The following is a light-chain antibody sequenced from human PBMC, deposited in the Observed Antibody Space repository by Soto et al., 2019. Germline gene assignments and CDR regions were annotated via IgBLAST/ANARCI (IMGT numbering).Light chain of an antibody. J-gene: IGKJ1*01. CDR3: QQYNSYSGT. V-gene: IGKV3-20*01. Sequence: EIVLTHSPGTLSLSPCDRVALSGSASQSVSSNYLAWYQQKPGQAPRLLIYLASTRAPGIPARFSGSGSGTDFTLTISSLQPDDFATYYCQQYNSYSGTFGQGTKVDIK. CDR1: QSVSSNY. CDR2: LAS.